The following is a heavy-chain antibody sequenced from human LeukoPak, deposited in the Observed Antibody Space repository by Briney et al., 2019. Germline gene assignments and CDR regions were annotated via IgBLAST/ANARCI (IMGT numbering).Heavy chain of an antibody. CDR1: GGSISSGDYY. D-gene: IGHD2-15*01. V-gene: IGHV4-30-4*08. CDR2: IYYSGST. J-gene: IGHJ4*02. CDR3: AKNRGYCSGGSCYADY. Sequence: SQTLSLTCTVSGGSISSGDYYWSWIRQPPGKGLEWIGYIYYSGSTYYNPSLKSRVTISVDTSKNQFSLKLSSVTAADTAVYYCAKNRGYCSGGSCYADYWGQGTLVTVSS.